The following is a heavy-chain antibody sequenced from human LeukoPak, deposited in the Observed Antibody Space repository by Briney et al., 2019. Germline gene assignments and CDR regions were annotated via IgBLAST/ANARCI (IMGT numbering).Heavy chain of an antibody. Sequence: SETLSLTCAVYGGSFSGYYRSWIRQPPGKGLEWIGEINHSGSTNYNPSLKSRVTISVDTSMNQFSLKLSFVTTADTAVYYCARALGYCSGGSCTRGYNWFDPWGQGTLVTVPS. J-gene: IGHJ5*02. CDR3: ARALGYCSGGSCTRGYNWFDP. D-gene: IGHD2-15*01. V-gene: IGHV4-34*01. CDR2: INHSGST. CDR1: GGSFSGYY.